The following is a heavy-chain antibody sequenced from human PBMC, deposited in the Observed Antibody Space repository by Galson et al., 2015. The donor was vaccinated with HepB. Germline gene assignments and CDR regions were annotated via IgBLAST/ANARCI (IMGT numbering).Heavy chain of an antibody. CDR3: AKGAPGVYSSPEDV. CDR2: ISYDGSNK. D-gene: IGHD6-13*01. J-gene: IGHJ6*04. Sequence: SLRLSCAASGFTFSSYGMHWVRQAPGKGLEWVAVISYDGSNKYYADSVKGRFTISRDNSKNTLYLQMNSLRAEDTAVYYCAKGAPGVYSSPEDVWGKGTTVTVSS. CDR1: GFTFSSYG. V-gene: IGHV3-30*18.